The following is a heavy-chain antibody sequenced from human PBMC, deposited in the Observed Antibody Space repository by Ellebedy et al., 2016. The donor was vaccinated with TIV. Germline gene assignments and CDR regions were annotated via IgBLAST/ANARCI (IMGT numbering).Heavy chain of an antibody. Sequence: GESLKISCQGSGSRFSNYYINWVRQMPGKGLEWLGRIDPADSETTYSPSFQGHVTIPVDASISTAYLQWTILKASDTAMYDCALRDFGDFHYWGQGTLITVSS. CDR1: GSRFSNYY. D-gene: IGHD4-17*01. CDR3: ALRDFGDFHY. V-gene: IGHV5-10-1*01. J-gene: IGHJ4*02. CDR2: IDPADSET.